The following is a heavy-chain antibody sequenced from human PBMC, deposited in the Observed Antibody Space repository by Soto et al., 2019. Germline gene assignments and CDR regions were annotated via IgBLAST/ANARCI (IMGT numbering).Heavy chain of an antibody. CDR2: IYYSGST. CDR1: GGSISSSSYY. CDR3: ARHTYSSSWVHYYYYSGMDV. D-gene: IGHD6-13*01. J-gene: IGHJ6*02. V-gene: IGHV4-39*01. Sequence: SETLSLTCTVSGGSISSSSYYWGWIRQPPGQGLEWIGSIYYSGSTYYNPSLKSRVTISVNTSKNQFSLKLSSVIAADTAFYYCARHTYSSSWVHYYYYSGMDVWGQGTTVAASS.